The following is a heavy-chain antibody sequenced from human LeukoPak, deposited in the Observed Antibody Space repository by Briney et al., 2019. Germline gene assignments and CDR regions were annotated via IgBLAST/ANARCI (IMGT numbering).Heavy chain of an antibody. CDR3: ARDQGYCSGGSCYPEGY. D-gene: IGHD2-15*01. Sequence: GGSLRLSCAASGFTFSSYAMHWVRQAPGRGLEWVAVISYDGSNKYYADSVKGRFTISRDNSKNTLYLQMNSLRAEDTAVYYCARDQGYCSGGSCYPEGYWGQGTLVTVSS. V-gene: IGHV3-30*04. CDR1: GFTFSSYA. CDR2: ISYDGSNK. J-gene: IGHJ4*02.